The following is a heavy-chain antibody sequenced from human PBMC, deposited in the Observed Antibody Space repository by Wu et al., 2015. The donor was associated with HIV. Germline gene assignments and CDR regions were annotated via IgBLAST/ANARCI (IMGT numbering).Heavy chain of an antibody. CDR3: ASNINLDAFDI. CDR2: INPNSGGSGGT. Sequence: QVQLVQSGAEVKKPGASVKVSCKASGYTFTGYYMHWVRQAPGQGLEWMGWINPNSGGSGGTNYAQKFQGRVTMTRDTSISTAYMELSRLRSDDTAVYYCASNINLDAFDIWGQGTMVTVSS. J-gene: IGHJ3*02. V-gene: IGHV1-2*02. CDR1: GYTFTGYY. D-gene: IGHD2/OR15-2a*01.